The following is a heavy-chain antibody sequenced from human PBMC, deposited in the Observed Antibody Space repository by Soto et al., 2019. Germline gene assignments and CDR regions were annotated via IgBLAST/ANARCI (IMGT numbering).Heavy chain of an antibody. Sequence: EVQLLESGGGLVQPGGSRRLSCAASGFTFSSNAMSWVRQAPGRGREWVSAISGGGGSTYYADSVKGRFTISRDNSKNTLYLQMNSLRAEDTAVYYCAKDRDSSGYLLHYWGQGTLVTVSS. V-gene: IGHV3-23*01. CDR3: AKDRDSSGYLLHY. D-gene: IGHD3-22*01. CDR2: ISGGGGST. CDR1: GFTFSSNA. J-gene: IGHJ4*02.